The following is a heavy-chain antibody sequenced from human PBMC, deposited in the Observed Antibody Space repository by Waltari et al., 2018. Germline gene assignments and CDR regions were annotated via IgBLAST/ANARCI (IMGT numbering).Heavy chain of an antibody. J-gene: IGHJ4*02. CDR3: ARGAPTHFWSGYYTRLYFDY. CDR2: INPSGST. D-gene: IGHD3-3*02. V-gene: IGHV4-34*01. CDR1: GGSFSGYY. Sequence: QVQLQQWGAGLLKPSETLSLTCAVYGGSFSGYYWSWIRQPPGQGLEWIGEINPSGSTNYNPSLKSRVTISVDTSKNQFSLKLSSVTAADTAVYYCARGAPTHFWSGYYTRLYFDYWGQGTLVTVSS.